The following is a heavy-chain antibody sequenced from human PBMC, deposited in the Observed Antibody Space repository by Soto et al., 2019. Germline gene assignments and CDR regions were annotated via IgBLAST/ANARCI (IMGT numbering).Heavy chain of an antibody. CDR1: GFTFSSYG. Sequence: GGSLRLSCAVSGFTFSSYGMHWVRQAPGKGLEWVAVIWYDGSNKYYADSVKGRFTISRDNSKKTVYLQMNSLRAEDTAVYYCARDHIALDYWGQGTQVTVSS. CDR3: ARDHIALDY. CDR2: IWYDGSNK. V-gene: IGHV3-33*01. D-gene: IGHD6-13*01. J-gene: IGHJ4*02.